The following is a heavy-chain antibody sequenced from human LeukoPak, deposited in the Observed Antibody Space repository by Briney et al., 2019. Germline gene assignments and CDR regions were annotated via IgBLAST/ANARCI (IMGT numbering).Heavy chain of an antibody. V-gene: IGHV4-39*01. CDR3: ARTNPWELKYYFDY. J-gene: IGHJ4*02. CDR2: IYSSGNT. CDR1: GASISSSNYY. Sequence: SETLSLTCAVSGASISSSNYYWGWVRQSPGKGLEWIGNIYSSGNTYYNASLKSRVTMYIDTSKNQFFLKLSSVTAADTAMYYCARTNPWELKYYFDYWGQGTLVTVSS. D-gene: IGHD1-7*01.